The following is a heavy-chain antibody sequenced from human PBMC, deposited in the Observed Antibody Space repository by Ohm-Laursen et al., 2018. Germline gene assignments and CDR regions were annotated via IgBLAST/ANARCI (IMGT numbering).Heavy chain of an antibody. V-gene: IGHV3-9*01. CDR1: GFTFDDYA. CDR3: AKVDGGTPSY. D-gene: IGHD2-15*01. Sequence: SSLRLSCAASGFTFDDYAMHWVRQAPGKGLEWVSGISWNSGSIGYADSVKGRFTISRDNAKNSLYLQMNSLRAEDTALYYCAKVDGGTPSYWGQGTLVTVSS. CDR2: ISWNSGSI. J-gene: IGHJ4*02.